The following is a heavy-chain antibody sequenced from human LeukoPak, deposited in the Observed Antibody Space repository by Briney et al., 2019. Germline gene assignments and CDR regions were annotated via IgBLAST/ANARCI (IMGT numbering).Heavy chain of an antibody. J-gene: IGHJ4*02. V-gene: IGHV3-48*02. CDR3: ARDSSFMVQGVISFDY. D-gene: IGHD3-10*01. CDR2: ISSSSSTI. Sequence: GGSLRPSCAASGFTFSSYSMNWVRQAPGKGLEWVSYISSSSSTIYYADSVKGRFTISRDNAKNSLYLQMNSLRDEDTAVYYCARDSSFMVQGVISFDYWGQGTLVTVSS. CDR1: GFTFSSYS.